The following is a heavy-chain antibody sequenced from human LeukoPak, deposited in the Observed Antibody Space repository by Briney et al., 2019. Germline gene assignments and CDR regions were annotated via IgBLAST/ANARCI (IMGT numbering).Heavy chain of an antibody. CDR3: AKKSVRGGATVSPSDY. D-gene: IGHD1-26*01. V-gene: IGHV3-30*18. Sequence: GGSLRLSCAASGFTFSSYAMSWVRQAPGKGLEWVSVISWDDGSTKYYADSVKGRFTISRDNSKNTLYLQMNSLRAEDSAVYYCAKKSVRGGATVSPSDYWGQGTLVTVSS. CDR1: GFTFSSYA. CDR2: ISWDDGSTK. J-gene: IGHJ4*02.